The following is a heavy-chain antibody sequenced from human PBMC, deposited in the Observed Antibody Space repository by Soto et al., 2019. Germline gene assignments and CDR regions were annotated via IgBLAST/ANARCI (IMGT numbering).Heavy chain of an antibody. Sequence: QVQLVQSGAEVKKPGSSVKVSCKASGGTFSSYAISWVRQAPGQGLEWLGGVIPIFGTANYAQKFQGRVTITADESTSKAYMELSSLRSEDRAVYYCSLISGSYPMHDYWGQGTLVNVSS. CDR3: SLISGSYPMHDY. V-gene: IGHV1-69*12. D-gene: IGHD1-26*01. CDR2: VIPIFGTA. CDR1: GGTFSSYA. J-gene: IGHJ4*02.